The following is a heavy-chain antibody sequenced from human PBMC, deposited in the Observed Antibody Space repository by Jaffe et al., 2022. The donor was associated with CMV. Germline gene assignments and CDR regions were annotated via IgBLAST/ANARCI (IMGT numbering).Heavy chain of an antibody. D-gene: IGHD7-27*01. V-gene: IGHV3-21*01. CDR1: GFTFTNFD. CDR2: IDTTSRRI. Sequence: EVQLVQSGGGLVKPGGSLRLSCTTSGFTFTNFDMNWVRQAPGKGLEWVSSIDTTSRRISYADSVKGRFTISRDNAKNSLFLQMNSLRAEDTAIYYCVRDPNWGSGYWGQGALVTVSS. CDR3: VRDPNWGSGY. J-gene: IGHJ4*02.